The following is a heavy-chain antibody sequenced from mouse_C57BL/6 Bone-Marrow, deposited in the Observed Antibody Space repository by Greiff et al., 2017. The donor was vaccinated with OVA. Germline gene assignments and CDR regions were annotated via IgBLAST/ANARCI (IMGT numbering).Heavy chain of an antibody. J-gene: IGHJ4*01. V-gene: IGHV1-69*01. D-gene: IGHD2-4*01. CDR1: GYTFTSYW. CDR2: IAPSDSYT. Sequence: QVQLQQPGAKLVMPGASVKLSCKASGYTFTSYWMHWVKQRPGQGLEWIGEIAPSDSYTNYNQKFKGTSTLTVDKSSSTAYMQLSSLTSEDSAVYYCAREDYDYESYAMDYWGQGTSVTVSS. CDR3: AREDYDYESYAMDY.